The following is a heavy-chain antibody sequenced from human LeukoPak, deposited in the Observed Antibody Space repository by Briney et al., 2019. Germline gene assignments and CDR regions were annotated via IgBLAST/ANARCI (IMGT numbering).Heavy chain of an antibody. Sequence: PGGSLRLSCAASGFTFRSYSMNWVRQAPGKGLEWVSSISSSSSYIYYADSVKGRFTISRDNAKNSLYLQMNSLRAEDTAVYYCASYDILTGYDSIRTLWGQGTLVTVSS. D-gene: IGHD3-9*01. CDR3: ASYDILTGYDSIRTL. CDR2: ISSSSSYI. CDR1: GFTFRSYS. J-gene: IGHJ4*02. V-gene: IGHV3-21*01.